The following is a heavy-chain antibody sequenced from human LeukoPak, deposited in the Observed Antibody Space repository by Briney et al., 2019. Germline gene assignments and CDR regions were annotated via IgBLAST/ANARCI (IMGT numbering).Heavy chain of an antibody. D-gene: IGHD3-10*01. Sequence: SETLSLTCAVYGGSFSGHYWSWIRQPPGKGLEWIGEIGHSGSTNYNPSLESRVTISIDTSKNQFSLTVRSVTAADAAFYYCARTGEKRISGSGSYYRGRPIDYWGQGTLVTVSS. CDR2: IGHSGST. V-gene: IGHV4-34*01. J-gene: IGHJ4*02. CDR1: GGSFSGHY. CDR3: ARTGEKRISGSGSYYRGRPIDY.